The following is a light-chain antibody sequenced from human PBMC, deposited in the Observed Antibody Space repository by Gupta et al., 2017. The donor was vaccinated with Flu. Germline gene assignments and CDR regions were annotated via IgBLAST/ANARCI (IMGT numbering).Light chain of an antibody. Sequence: EIVLTQSPATLSVSPGERATLSCRASQSVSSNLAWYQQKPGQSPRLLIYSISTRATGVPARFSGSGYETEFTLTISSRQSEDFAVYYCQQYKNWPPWTFGQGTKVEIK. CDR3: QQYKNWPPWT. CDR1: QSVSSN. CDR2: SIS. J-gene: IGKJ1*01. V-gene: IGKV3-15*01.